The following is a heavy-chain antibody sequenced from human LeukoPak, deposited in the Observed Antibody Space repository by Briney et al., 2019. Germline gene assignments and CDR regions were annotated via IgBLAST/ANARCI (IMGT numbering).Heavy chain of an antibody. CDR3: ARDCVIVGAPCYDS. CDR1: GFTFNSFS. V-gene: IGHV3-7*04. D-gene: IGHD1-26*01. Sequence: GGSLRLSCAASGFTFNSFSMNWVRQAPGKGLEWVANIKEDGSESIYVDSLKGRFTISRDNAKDSLYLQMNSLRAEDTAVYYCARDCVIVGAPCYDSWGQGTLVTVSS. CDR2: IKEDGSES. J-gene: IGHJ5*01.